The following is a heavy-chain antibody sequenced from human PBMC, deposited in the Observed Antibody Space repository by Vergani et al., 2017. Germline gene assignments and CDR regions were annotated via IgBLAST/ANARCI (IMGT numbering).Heavy chain of an antibody. Sequence: QVQLVQSGAEVKKPGPSVKVSCKASGGTFSSYTISWVRQAPGQGLEWMGRIIPILGIANYAQKFQGRVTITADKSTSTAYMELSSLRSEDTAVYYCARVVTGGDAFDIWGQGTMVTVSS. D-gene: IGHD7-27*01. CDR3: ARVVTGGDAFDI. J-gene: IGHJ3*02. CDR1: GGTFSSYT. V-gene: IGHV1-69*02. CDR2: IIPILGIA.